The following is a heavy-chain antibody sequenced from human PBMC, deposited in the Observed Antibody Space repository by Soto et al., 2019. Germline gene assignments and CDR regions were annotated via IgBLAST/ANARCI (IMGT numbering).Heavy chain of an antibody. V-gene: IGHV1-2*04. D-gene: IGHD3-22*01. CDR2: INPNSGGT. CDR1: GYTFTGYY. J-gene: IGHJ3*02. Sequence: ASVKVSCKASGYTFTGYYMHWVRQAPGQGLEWMGWINPNSGGTNYAQKFQGWVTMTRDTSISTAYMELSRLRSDDTAMYYCARQSYYYDSSGYYYAFDIWGQGTMVTVSS. CDR3: ARQSYYYDSSGYYYAFDI.